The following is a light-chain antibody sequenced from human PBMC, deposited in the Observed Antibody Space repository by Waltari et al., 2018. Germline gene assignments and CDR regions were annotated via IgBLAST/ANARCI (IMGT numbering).Light chain of an antibody. CDR2: SAS. J-gene: IGKJ4*01. Sequence: DTQMTQSPSSVSASVGDRVPITCRASQAIGSWLAWYQQKPGKAPRFLIYSASKLQRGVPSRFSGNGSGTDFTLTISSLQPEDFATYYCQQSDSFPLTFGGGTKVEIK. CDR1: QAIGSW. V-gene: IGKV1-12*01. CDR3: QQSDSFPLT.